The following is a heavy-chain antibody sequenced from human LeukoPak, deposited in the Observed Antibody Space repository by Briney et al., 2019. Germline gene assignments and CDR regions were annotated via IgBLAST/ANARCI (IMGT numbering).Heavy chain of an antibody. CDR1: GGSISSYY. D-gene: IGHD3-22*01. V-gene: IGHV4-59*01. CDR2: IYYSGST. J-gene: IGHJ3*02. CDR3: ARTGGYYYAYAFDI. Sequence: SETLSLTCTVSGGSISSYYWSWIRQPPGKGLEWIGYIYYSGSTNYNPSLKSRVTISVDTSKNQFSLKLSSVTAADTAVYHCARTGGYYYAYAFDIWGQGTMVTVSS.